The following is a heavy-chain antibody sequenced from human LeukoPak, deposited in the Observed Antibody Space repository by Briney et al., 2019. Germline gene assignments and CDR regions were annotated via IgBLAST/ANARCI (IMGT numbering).Heavy chain of an antibody. J-gene: IGHJ6*03. D-gene: IGHD2-2*01. CDR2: INPNSGGT. CDR1: GYTFTGYY. CDR3: ARVVEYQLLIHYYYYMDV. V-gene: IGHV1-2*02. Sequence: GASVKLSCKASGYTFTGYYMHWVRQAPGQGLEWMGWINPNSGGTNYAQKLQGRVTMTTDTSTSTAYMELRSLRSDDTAVYYCARVVEYQLLIHYYYYMDVWGKGTTVTISS.